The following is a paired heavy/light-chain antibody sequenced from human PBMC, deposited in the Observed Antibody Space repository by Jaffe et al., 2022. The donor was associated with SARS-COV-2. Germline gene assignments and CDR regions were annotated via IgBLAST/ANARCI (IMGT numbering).Heavy chain of an antibody. D-gene: IGHD6-19*01. CDR2: IYPGDSDT. Sequence: EVQLVQSGAEVKKPGESLKISCKGSGYRFTSYWIGWVRQMPGKGLEWMGIIYPGDSDTRYSPSFQGQVTISADKSINTAYLQWSSLKASDTAIYFCARPYSSGRTLYYFDFWGQGTLVTVSS. J-gene: IGHJ4*02. CDR3: ARPYSSGRTLYYFDF. V-gene: IGHV5-51*01. CDR1: GYRFTSYW.
Light chain of an antibody. CDR3: CSYAGSSTLV. CDR2: ETT. V-gene: IGLV2-23*01. CDR1: SSDVGSYNL. J-gene: IGLJ3*02. Sequence: QSALTQPASVSGSPGQSITISCTGTSSDVGSYNLVSWYQQHPGKAPKLMIYETTKRPSGIANRFSGSKSGNTASLTISGLQTEDEADYYCCSYAGSSTLVFGGGTKLTVL.